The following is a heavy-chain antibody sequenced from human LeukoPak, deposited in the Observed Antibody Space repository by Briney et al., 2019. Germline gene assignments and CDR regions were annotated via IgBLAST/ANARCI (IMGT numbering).Heavy chain of an antibody. D-gene: IGHD5-18*01. CDR2: IYYSGST. J-gene: IGHJ4*02. CDR1: GGSISSSSYY. CDR3: ARHGRGYSYGKIDY. V-gene: IGHV4-39*01. Sequence: SETLSLTCTVSGGSISSSSYYWGWIRQPPGKGLEWIGSIYYSGSTYYNPSLKSRVTKSVDTSKNQFSLKLSSVTAADTAVYYCARHGRGYSYGKIDYWGQGTLVTVSS.